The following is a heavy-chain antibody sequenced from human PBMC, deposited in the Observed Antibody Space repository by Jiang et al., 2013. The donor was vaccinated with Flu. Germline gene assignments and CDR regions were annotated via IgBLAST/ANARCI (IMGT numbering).Heavy chain of an antibody. Sequence: QLLESGAEVKKPGASVKVSCKASGYTFTGYYMHWVRQAPGQGLEWMGWINPNSGGTNYAQKFQGRVTMTRDTSISTAYMELSRLRSDDTAVYYCASRELSSGWYLSDYWGQGTLVTVSS. D-gene: IGHD6-19*01. CDR2: INPNSGGT. V-gene: IGHV1-2*02. J-gene: IGHJ4*02. CDR3: ASRELSSGWYLSDY. CDR1: GYTFTGYY.